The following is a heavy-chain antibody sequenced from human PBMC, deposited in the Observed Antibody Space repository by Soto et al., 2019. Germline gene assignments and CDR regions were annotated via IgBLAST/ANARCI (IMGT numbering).Heavy chain of an antibody. D-gene: IGHD3-10*01. CDR2: ISPWKGNT. J-gene: IGHJ4*02. Sequence: ASVKVSCKASGYNFMPYGVNWVRQAPGQGLGWMGWISPWKGNTNYAQSFQGRVTMTTDTSTSTAYMELGGLTSDDTAVYSCARDLDPSGSYYTDYWGPGTLVTVSS. CDR3: ARDLDPSGSYYTDY. V-gene: IGHV1-18*04. CDR1: GYNFMPYG.